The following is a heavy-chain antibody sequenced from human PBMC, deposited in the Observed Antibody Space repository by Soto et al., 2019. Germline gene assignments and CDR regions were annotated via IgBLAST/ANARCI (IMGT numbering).Heavy chain of an antibody. D-gene: IGHD2-8*02. J-gene: IGHJ4*02. CDR1: GGSLSSYY. V-gene: IGHV4-59*12. CDR3: ARDKITGLFDY. CDR2: IYYSGST. Sequence: PSETLSLTCVVSGGSLSSYYWSWIRQPPGKGLEWIGYIYYSGSTNYNPSLKSRVTISVDTSKNQFSLKLTSVTAADTAVYYCARDKITGLFDYWGQGTLVTVSS.